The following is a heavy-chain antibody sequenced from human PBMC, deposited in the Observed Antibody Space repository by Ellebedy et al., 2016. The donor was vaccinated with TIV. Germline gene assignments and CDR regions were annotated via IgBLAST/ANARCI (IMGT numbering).Heavy chain of an antibody. V-gene: IGHV1-18*01. J-gene: IGHJ4*02. Sequence: AASVKVSCKASGYNFTTFGITWVRQAPGQGLEWMGWISVQNGNINYLQKLQGRVTMTTDTATSTAYMDLRSLTSDDTAVYYCARGPPRWFDNWGQGTLVIVSS. CDR1: GYNFTTFG. D-gene: IGHD6-13*01. CDR2: ISVQNGNI. CDR3: ARGPPRWFDN.